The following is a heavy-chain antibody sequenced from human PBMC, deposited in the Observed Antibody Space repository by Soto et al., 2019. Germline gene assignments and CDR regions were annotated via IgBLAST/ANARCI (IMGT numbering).Heavy chain of an antibody. CDR2: ISSSSSYI. J-gene: IGHJ4*02. Sequence: GGSLRLSCAASGFTFSSYSMNWVRQAPGKGLEWVSSISSSSSYIYYTDSVKGRFTISRDNAKNSLYLQMNSLRAEDTAVYYGARGEQLSRFLFDYWGQGTLVTVSS. CDR3: ARGEQLSRFLFDY. V-gene: IGHV3-21*01. D-gene: IGHD6-13*01. CDR1: GFTFSSYS.